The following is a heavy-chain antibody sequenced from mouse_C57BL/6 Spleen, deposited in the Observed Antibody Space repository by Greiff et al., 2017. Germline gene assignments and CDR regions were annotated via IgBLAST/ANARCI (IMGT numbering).Heavy chain of an antibody. CDR1: GYAFSSSW. J-gene: IGHJ4*01. D-gene: IGHD1-1*01. Sequence: VQLQESGPELVKPGASVKISCKASGYAFSSSWMNWVKQRPGKGLEWIGRIYPGDGDTNYNGKFKGKATLTADKSSSTAYMQLSSLTSEDSAVYFCPITTVVGAMDYWGQGTSVTVSS. V-gene: IGHV1-82*01. CDR3: PITTVVGAMDY. CDR2: IYPGDGDT.